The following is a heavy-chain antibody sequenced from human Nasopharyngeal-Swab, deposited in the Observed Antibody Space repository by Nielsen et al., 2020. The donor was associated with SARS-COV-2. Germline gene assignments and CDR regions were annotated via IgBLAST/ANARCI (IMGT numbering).Heavy chain of an antibody. CDR3: ARVEGIVATIFYYYYGMDV. V-gene: IGHV7-4-1*02. CDR2: INTNTGNP. D-gene: IGHD5-12*01. CDR1: GYTFTSYA. Sequence: ASVKVSCKASGYTFTSYAMNWVRQAPGQGLEWMGWINTNTGNPTYAQGFTGRFVFSLDTSVSTAYLQISSLKAADTAVYYCARVEGIVATIFYYYYGMDVWGQGTTVTVSS. J-gene: IGHJ6*02.